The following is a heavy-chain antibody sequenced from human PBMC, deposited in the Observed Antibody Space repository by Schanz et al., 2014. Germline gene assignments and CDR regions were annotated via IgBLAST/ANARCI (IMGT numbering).Heavy chain of an antibody. Sequence: EVQVVESGGGLVQPGGSLRLSCTASGFNSDDYAMHWVRQAPGKGLEWVSNIPWNGAAIGYAGSVRGRFTISRDSAKNSLYLQMNSLRPEDTALYYCAKGSRSGSKVMDVWGQGTLXTVSS. CDR3: AKGSRSGSKVMDV. CDR1: GFNSDDYA. J-gene: IGHJ4*02. CDR2: IPWNGAAI. D-gene: IGHD3-10*01. V-gene: IGHV3-9*02.